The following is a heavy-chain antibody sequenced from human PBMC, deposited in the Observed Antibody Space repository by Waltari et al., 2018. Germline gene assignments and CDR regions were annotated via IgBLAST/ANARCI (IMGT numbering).Heavy chain of an antibody. J-gene: IGHJ4*02. V-gene: IGHV3-7*01. CDR1: GFTFTTYW. Sequence: EVQLVESGGGLVQPGGSLTLSCAASGFTFTTYWMSWVRQAPGKGLEWVANIKQDGSEKYYVDAVKGRFTISRDNAKNSLYLQVNSLRAEDTAVYYCARGRGLDYWGQGTLVTVSS. CDR2: IKQDGSEK. CDR3: ARGRGLDY.